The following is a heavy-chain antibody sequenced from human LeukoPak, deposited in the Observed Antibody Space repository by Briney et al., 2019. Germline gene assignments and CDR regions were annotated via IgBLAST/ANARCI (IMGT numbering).Heavy chain of an antibody. CDR1: GFTFSSYE. V-gene: IGHV3-48*03. D-gene: IGHD7-27*01. Sequence: GGSLRLSCAASGFTFSSYEMNWVRQAPGKGLEWVSYISSSGSTIYYADSVKGRFTTSRDNAKNSLYLQMNSLRAEDTAVYYCAATNWGYAFDIWGQGTMVTVSS. J-gene: IGHJ3*02. CDR2: ISSSGSTI. CDR3: AATNWGYAFDI.